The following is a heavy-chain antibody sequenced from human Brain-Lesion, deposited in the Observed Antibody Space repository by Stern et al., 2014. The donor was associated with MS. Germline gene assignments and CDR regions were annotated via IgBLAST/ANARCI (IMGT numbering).Heavy chain of an antibody. Sequence: QLVQSGPGLMKPSQTLALTCAISGDSVSSNSAAWNWIRQSPSRGLEWLGRTYYRSKGYYQYAESVKSRIPINADTSTNQFSLQLNSVTPEDTAVYLCAKGYNWFDSWGQGTVVTVS. V-gene: IGHV6-1*01. CDR2: TYYRSKGYY. CDR1: GDSVSSNSAA. J-gene: IGHJ5*01. CDR3: AKGYNWFDS.